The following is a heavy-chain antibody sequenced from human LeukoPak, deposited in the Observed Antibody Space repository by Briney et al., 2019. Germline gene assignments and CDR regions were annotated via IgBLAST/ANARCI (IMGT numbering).Heavy chain of an antibody. D-gene: IGHD3-22*01. Sequence: GGSMRLSCTASGFTFRSYWMHWVRQAPGKGLVWVSRINSDGSSTSYADSVKGRFTISRDNAKNTLYLQMNSLRAEDTAVYYCARGFYDSSGYHYYYYYGMDVWGQGTTVTVSS. J-gene: IGHJ6*02. CDR2: INSDGSST. CDR1: GFTFRSYW. V-gene: IGHV3-74*01. CDR3: ARGFYDSSGYHYYYYYGMDV.